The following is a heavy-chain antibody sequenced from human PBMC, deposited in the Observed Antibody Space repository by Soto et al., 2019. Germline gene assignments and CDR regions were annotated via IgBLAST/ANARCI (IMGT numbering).Heavy chain of an antibody. CDR2: ISGSGGST. V-gene: IGHV3-23*01. D-gene: IGHD3-3*01. CDR3: AKEFGRAYDFWSGYYMDV. J-gene: IGHJ6*03. Sequence: GGSLRLSCAASGFTFSSYAMSWVRQAPGKGLEWVSAISGSGGSTYYADSVKGRFTISRDNSKNTLYLQMNSLRAEDTAVYYCAKEFGRAYDFWSGYYMDVWGKGTTVTVSS. CDR1: GFTFSSYA.